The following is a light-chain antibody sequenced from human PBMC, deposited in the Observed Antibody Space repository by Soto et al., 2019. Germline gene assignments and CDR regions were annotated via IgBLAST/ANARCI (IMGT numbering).Light chain of an antibody. J-gene: IGKJ1*01. CDR1: QTVSSDY. V-gene: IGKV3-20*01. CDR2: GAS. CDR3: HQYGTSPGT. Sequence: EIVLTQSRGTLSLSPGATAILSCRASQTVSSDYVAWYQQKPGQAPRFLIYGASNRATGIPDRFGGSGSRKDFTLTISRMEPEDFAVYFCHQYGTSPGTFGQGTKVESK.